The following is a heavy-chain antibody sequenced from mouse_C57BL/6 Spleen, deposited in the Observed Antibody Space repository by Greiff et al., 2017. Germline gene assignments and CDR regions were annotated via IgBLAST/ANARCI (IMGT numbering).Heavy chain of an antibody. J-gene: IGHJ2*01. CDR1: GYTFTSYC. V-gene: IGHV1-50*01. CDR3: ARRGDYDDY. D-gene: IGHD2-4*01. Sequence: VQLQQPGAELVKPGASVKLSCKASGYTFTSYCMQWVKQRPGQGLEWIGEIDPSDSYTNYNQKFKGKATLTVDTSSSTAYMQLSSLTSEDSAVYYCARRGDYDDYWGQGTTLTVSS. CDR2: IDPSDSYT.